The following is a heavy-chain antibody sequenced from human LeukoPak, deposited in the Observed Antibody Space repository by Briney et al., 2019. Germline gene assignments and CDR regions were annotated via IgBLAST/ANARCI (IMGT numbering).Heavy chain of an antibody. V-gene: IGHV3-23*01. CDR3: GRTIAQYSNSWLYYYYGLDV. CDR2: ISGGSEDS. J-gene: IGHJ6*02. Sequence: GGSLRLSCTASGFTFGGYAMTWVRQAPGKGLEWVASISGGSEDSYYADSVKGRFTISRDNSRSTLCLQMNSLRADDTAVYYCGRTIAQYSNSWLYYYYGLDVWGQGTTVTVSS. CDR1: GFTFGGYA. D-gene: IGHD6-13*01.